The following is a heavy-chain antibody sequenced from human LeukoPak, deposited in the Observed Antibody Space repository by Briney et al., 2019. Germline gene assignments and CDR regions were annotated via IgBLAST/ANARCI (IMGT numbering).Heavy chain of an antibody. CDR3: ARVFSGWYFDY. V-gene: IGHV3-23*01. CDR2: ISGSGGST. Sequence: GGSLRLSCAASGFTLSSYAMSWDRQAPGKGLEWVSGISGSGGSTYHADSVKGRFTISRDNSKNTLYLQMNSLRAEDTAVYYCARVFSGWYFDYWGQGTLVTVSS. CDR1: GFTLSSYA. D-gene: IGHD6-19*01. J-gene: IGHJ4*02.